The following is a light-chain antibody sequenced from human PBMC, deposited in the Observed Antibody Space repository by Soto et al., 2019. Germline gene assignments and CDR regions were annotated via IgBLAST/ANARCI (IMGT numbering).Light chain of an antibody. CDR3: QSYDSSLSGSV. J-gene: IGLJ2*01. Sequence: QLVLTQPPSVSGAPGQRVTISCTGSSSNIGAGYDVHWYQHLPGTAPTLLIYANNNRPSGVPDRFSGSKSGTSASLAITGLQAEDEADYYCQSYDSSLSGSVFGGGTQLTVL. CDR1: SSNIGAGYD. CDR2: ANN. V-gene: IGLV1-40*01.